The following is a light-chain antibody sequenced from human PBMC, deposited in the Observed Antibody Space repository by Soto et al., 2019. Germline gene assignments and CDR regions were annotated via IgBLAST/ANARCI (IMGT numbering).Light chain of an antibody. J-gene: IGKJ3*01. CDR2: KAS. CDR3: QQSFT. V-gene: IGKV1-5*03. Sequence: DIQMTQSPSTLSASVGDRVTITCRASQSISSWLAWYQQKPGKAPKLLIYKASTLESGVPSRFSGSGSGTEFTLTIISRQPDDFATYYCQQSFTFGPGTKVDIK. CDR1: QSISSW.